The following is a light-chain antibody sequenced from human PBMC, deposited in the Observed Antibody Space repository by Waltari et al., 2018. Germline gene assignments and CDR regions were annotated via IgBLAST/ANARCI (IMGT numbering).Light chain of an antibody. CDR2: GNS. J-gene: IGLJ2*01. Sequence: QSVLTQPPSVSGAPGQRVTISCTGSSSNTGAGYDVHLYQHLPGTAPKLLIYGNSNRPSGVPDRFSGSKSGTSASLAITGLQAEDETDYYCQSYDSSLSGVVFGGGTKLTVL. V-gene: IGLV1-40*01. CDR3: QSYDSSLSGVV. CDR1: SSNTGAGYD.